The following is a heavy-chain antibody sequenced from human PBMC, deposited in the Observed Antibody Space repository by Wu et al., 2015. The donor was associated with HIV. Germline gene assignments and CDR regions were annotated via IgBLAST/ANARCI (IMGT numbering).Heavy chain of an antibody. D-gene: IGHD3-3*02. V-gene: IGHV1-2*02. CDR2: INPKNGDT. Sequence: QEQLMQSGAEVKKSGASVNVSCKASGYTITDYYLHWVRQAPGQGLQWMGWINPKNGDTNYAQTFKGRITMTRDTSINTAYMVLTSLKSNDTALYFCARDWQFHVIFDDYYIDVWGEGTTVIVSS. J-gene: IGHJ6*03. CDR3: ARDWQFHVIFDDYYIDV. CDR1: GYTITDYY.